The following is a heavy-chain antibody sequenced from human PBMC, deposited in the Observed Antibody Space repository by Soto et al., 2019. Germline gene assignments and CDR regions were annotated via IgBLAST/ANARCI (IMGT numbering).Heavy chain of an antibody. CDR1: GFTFDDYA. Sequence: PGGSLRLSCAASGFTFDDYAMHWVRQAPGKGLEWVSGISWNSGSIGYADSVKGRFTISRDNAKNSLYLQMNSLRAEDTALYYCAKDRHPGIAAAGINWFDPWGQGTLVTVSS. D-gene: IGHD6-13*01. J-gene: IGHJ5*02. CDR3: AKDRHPGIAAAGINWFDP. V-gene: IGHV3-9*01. CDR2: ISWNSGSI.